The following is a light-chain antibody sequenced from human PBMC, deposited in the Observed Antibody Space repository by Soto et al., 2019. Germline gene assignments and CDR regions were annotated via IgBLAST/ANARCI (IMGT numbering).Light chain of an antibody. CDR2: VEGSGRY. J-gene: IGLJ3*02. CDR3: ETWDSNTRV. V-gene: IGLV4-60*03. Sequence: QSVLTQSSSASASLGSSVKLTCTLSSGHSSYIIAWHQQQPGKAPRYLMKVEGSGRYNKGNGVPDRFSGSSSGADRYLTISNLQSEDEADYYCETWDSNTRVFGGGTKLTVL. CDR1: SGHSSYI.